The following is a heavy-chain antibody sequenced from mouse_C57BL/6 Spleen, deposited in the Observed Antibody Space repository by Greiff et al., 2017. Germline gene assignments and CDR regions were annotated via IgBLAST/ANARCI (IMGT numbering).Heavy chain of an antibody. D-gene: IGHD1-1*01. CDR1: GFTFSDYY. J-gene: IGHJ1*03. Sequence: EVKVVESEGGLVQPGSSMKLSCTASGFTFSDYYMAWVRQVPEKGLEWVANINYDGSSTYYLDSLKSRFIISRDNAKNILYLQMSSLKSEDTATYYCARDNYGSSGYFDVWGTGTTVTVSS. V-gene: IGHV5-16*01. CDR2: INYDGSST. CDR3: ARDNYGSSGYFDV.